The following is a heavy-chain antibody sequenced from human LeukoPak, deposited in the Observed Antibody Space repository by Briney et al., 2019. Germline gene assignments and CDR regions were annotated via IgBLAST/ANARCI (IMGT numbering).Heavy chain of an antibody. J-gene: IGHJ4*02. CDR1: GYTFTSYY. D-gene: IGHD3-22*01. CDR3: ARVGLYESNSMFSY. V-gene: IGHV1-46*01. CDR2: INPSGGST. Sequence: ASVKVSCKASGYTFTSYYMHWVRQAPGQGLEWMGIINPSGGSTSYAQKFQGRVTISADESTSTAYMELSSLRFEDTAVYFCARVGLYESNSMFSYWGQGTLVTVSS.